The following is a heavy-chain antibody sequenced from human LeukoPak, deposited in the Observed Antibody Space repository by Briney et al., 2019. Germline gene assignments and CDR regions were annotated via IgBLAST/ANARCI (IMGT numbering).Heavy chain of an antibody. D-gene: IGHD6-13*01. CDR2: ISSSSSYI. CDR1: GFTFSSYS. CDR3: ASHPNAAAGLYYYYMDV. J-gene: IGHJ6*03. V-gene: IGHV3-21*01. Sequence: GGSLRLSCAASGFTFSSYSMNWVRQAPGKVLEWVSPISSSSSYIYYADSVKGRFTISRDNAKNSLYLQMNSLRAEDTAVYYCASHPNAAAGLYYYYMDVWGKGTTVTVSS.